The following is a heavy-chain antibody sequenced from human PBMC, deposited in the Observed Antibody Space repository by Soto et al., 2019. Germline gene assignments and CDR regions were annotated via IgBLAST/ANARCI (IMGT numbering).Heavy chain of an antibody. CDR2: IGPDGSST. J-gene: IGHJ4*02. CDR1: GFTFSSHW. CDR3: ARDNTWSYGY. D-gene: IGHD3-10*01. V-gene: IGHV3-74*01. Sequence: EVQLVESGGGLVQPWGSLRISSAASGFTFSSHWMHWVRQYPGKGLVWVSHIGPDGSSTRDADSVKGRFTISRDNDRNTLYMQMNSLRDEDVAVYYWARDNTWSYGYWGQGILVPVSS.